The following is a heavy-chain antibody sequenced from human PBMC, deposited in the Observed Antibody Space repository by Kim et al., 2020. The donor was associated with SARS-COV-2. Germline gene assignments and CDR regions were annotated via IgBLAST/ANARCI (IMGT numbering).Heavy chain of an antibody. J-gene: IGHJ4*01. CDR1: GFTISSYG. CDR3: AKDSSSYYYVDYFDY. D-gene: IGHD3-22*01. Sequence: GGSLRLSCAASGFTISSYGMHWVRQAPGKGLEWVAVISYDGSNKYYADSVKGRFTISRDNSKNTLFLQMSSLRAEDTAVYYCAKDSSSYYYVDYFDYWG. V-gene: IGHV3-30*18. CDR2: ISYDGSNK.